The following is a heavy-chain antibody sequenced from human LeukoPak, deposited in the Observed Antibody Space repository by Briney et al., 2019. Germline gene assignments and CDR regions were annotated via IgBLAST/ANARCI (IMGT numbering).Heavy chain of an antibody. CDR1: GFTFSSYG. CDR2: IYSGGST. J-gene: IGHJ4*02. D-gene: IGHD3-22*01. CDR3: ARKRYYYDSSGFHFDY. V-gene: IGHV3-66*01. Sequence: GGSLRLSCAASGFTFSSYGMHWVRQAPGKGLEWVSVIYSGGSTYYADSVKGRFTISRDNSKNTLYLQMNSLRAEDTAVYYCARKRYYYDSSGFHFDYWGQGTLVTVSS.